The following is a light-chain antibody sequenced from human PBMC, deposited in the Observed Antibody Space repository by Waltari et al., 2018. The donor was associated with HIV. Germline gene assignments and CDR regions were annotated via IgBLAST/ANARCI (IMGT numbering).Light chain of an antibody. J-gene: IGKJ2*01. Sequence: DIQMTQSPSTLAASVGDSDTITCRASQNVYGWLAWYQQKPGKAPKLLIYKATTLQSGVPSRFSASGSGAEFTLTISSLQSDDFATYYCQQYKSSYSFGQGTKLEIK. CDR2: KAT. CDR3: QQYKSSYS. CDR1: QNVYGW. V-gene: IGKV1-5*03.